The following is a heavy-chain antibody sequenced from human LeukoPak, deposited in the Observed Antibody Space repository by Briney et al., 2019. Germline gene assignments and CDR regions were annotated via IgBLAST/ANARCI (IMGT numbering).Heavy chain of an antibody. CDR2: ISAYNGNT. CDR3: ARSPVSTYYYDSSGYDFDY. CDR1: GYTFTSYG. J-gene: IGHJ4*02. V-gene: IGHV1-18*01. Sequence: ASVKVSCKASGYTFTSYGISWVRRAPGQGLEWMGWISAYNGNTNYAQKLQGRVTMTTDTSTSTAYMELRSLRSDDTAVYYCARSPVSTYYYDSSGYDFDYWGQGTLVTVSS. D-gene: IGHD3-22*01.